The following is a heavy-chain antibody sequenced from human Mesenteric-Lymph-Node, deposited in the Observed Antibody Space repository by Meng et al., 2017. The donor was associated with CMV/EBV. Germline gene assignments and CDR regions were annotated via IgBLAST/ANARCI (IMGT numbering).Heavy chain of an antibody. Sequence: GESLKISCAASGFTFSNYEMNWVRQAPGKGLEWVSYISRSGSTMYYADSVKGRFTISRDNADNSLSLQMNSLRAEDTAVYYCARGKRGYSYGNDYWGQGTLVTVSS. CDR2: ISRSGSTM. J-gene: IGHJ4*02. CDR3: ARGKRGYSYGNDY. CDR1: GFTFSNYE. D-gene: IGHD5-18*01. V-gene: IGHV3-48*03.